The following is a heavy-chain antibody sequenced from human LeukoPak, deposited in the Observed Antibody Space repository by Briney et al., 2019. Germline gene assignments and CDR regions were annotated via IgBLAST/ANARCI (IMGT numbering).Heavy chain of an antibody. CDR2: MNPNSGNT. J-gene: IGHJ4*02. CDR1: GYTFTSYD. CDR3: ARGPAIAGHLTIFGVALDGGKKNYYFDY. Sequence: ASVKVSCKASGYTFTSYDINWVRQATGQGLEWMGWMNPNSGNTGYAQKFQGRVTMTRNTSISTAYMELSSLRSEDTAVYYCARGPAIAGHLTIFGVALDGGKKNYYFDYWGQGTLVTVSS. D-gene: IGHD3-3*01. V-gene: IGHV1-8*01.